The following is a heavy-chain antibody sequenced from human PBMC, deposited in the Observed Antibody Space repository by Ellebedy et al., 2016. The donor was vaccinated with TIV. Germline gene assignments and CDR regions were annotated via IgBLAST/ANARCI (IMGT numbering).Heavy chain of an antibody. CDR1: GGSISSSSYY. CDR3: ARHHTVERGAIDY. Sequence: MPGGSLRLSCTVSGGSISSSSYYWGWIRQPPGKGLEWIGGISYSGSTYYNPSLKSRVTISVDTSKNQFSLKLISVTAADTAVYYCARHHTVERGAIDYWGQGTLVTVSP. V-gene: IGHV4-39*01. J-gene: IGHJ4*02. CDR2: ISYSGST. D-gene: IGHD1-1*01.